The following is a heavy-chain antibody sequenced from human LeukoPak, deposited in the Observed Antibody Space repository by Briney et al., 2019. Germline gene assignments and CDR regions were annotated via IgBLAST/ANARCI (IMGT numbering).Heavy chain of an antibody. CDR2: FYHSGST. CDR1: GGFNSHYY. J-gene: IGHJ4*02. Sequence: SETLSLTCSVSGGFNSHYYWSWIRQPPGKGLEWIGYFYHSGSTNYNPSLKSRVTISVDTSKNHFSLKLSSVTAADTAVYYCARGQWLPVFDFWGQGTLVTVSS. CDR3: ARGQWLPVFDF. D-gene: IGHD3-22*01. V-gene: IGHV4-59*01.